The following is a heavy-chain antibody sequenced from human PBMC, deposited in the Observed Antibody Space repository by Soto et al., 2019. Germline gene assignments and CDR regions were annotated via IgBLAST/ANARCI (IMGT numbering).Heavy chain of an antibody. J-gene: IGHJ4*02. D-gene: IGHD4-17*01. Sequence: EVQLVQSGAEVREPGESLKISCKGSGYSFTNYWIGWVRQMPGKGLEWMGLIYPGDSNIRYSPSFQGRVTIPADKSIHTAYLPWTRLKASDTGMYYCAILGSQDFGGYVGYLGQGTLVPGS. CDR2: IYPGDSNI. CDR3: AILGSQDFGGYVGY. CDR1: GYSFTNYW. V-gene: IGHV5-51*03.